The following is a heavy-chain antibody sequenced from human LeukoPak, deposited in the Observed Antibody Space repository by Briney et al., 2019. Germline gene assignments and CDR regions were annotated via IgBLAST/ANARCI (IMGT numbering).Heavy chain of an antibody. Sequence: GRSLRLSCAASGFTFSSYHMHWVRQAPGKGLEWVADISYDGSDKYYAGSVKGRFTISRDNSKSTLYLQMSSLRPEDTAVYYCARVDIDMWSGYYIFDYWGQGTLVTVSS. V-gene: IGHV3-30*04. CDR3: ARVDIDMWSGYYIFDY. CDR2: ISYDGSDK. D-gene: IGHD3-3*01. J-gene: IGHJ4*02. CDR1: GFTFSSYH.